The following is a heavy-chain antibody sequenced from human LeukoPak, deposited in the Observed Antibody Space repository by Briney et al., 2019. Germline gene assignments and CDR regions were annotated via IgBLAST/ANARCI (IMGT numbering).Heavy chain of an antibody. CDR2: ISGSGASA. Sequence: PGGSLRLSCAASGFTFSSYAMSRVRQAPGKGLEWVSAISGSGASAYYADSVKGRFTISRDNSKNTLSLQMNSLRAEDTAVYYCARKIYDFWSGYDDYWGQGTLVTVSS. V-gene: IGHV3-23*01. CDR1: GFTFSSYA. J-gene: IGHJ4*02. CDR3: ARKIYDFWSGYDDY. D-gene: IGHD3-3*01.